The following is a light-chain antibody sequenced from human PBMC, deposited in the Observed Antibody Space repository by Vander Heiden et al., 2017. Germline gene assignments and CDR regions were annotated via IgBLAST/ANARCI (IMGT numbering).Light chain of an antibody. Sequence: QSVLTQQPSVSRAPGQTVTITCTGSSPNTGAGYHVHWYQQPPRTAPKLLIYGNSNRPSGVPDRFSGSKSGTSASLAITGLQAEDEADYYCQSYDISLSAVVFGVGTKLTVL. CDR1: SPNTGAGYH. CDR3: QSYDISLSAVV. J-gene: IGLJ2*01. CDR2: GNS. V-gene: IGLV1-40*01.